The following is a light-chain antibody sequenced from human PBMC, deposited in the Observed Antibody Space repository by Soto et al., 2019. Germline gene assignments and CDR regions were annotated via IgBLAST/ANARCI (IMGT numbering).Light chain of an antibody. CDR1: QSVINY. CDR2: DAS. V-gene: IGKV3-11*01. J-gene: IGKJ5*01. Sequence: EIVLTQSPATLSLSPGERYTLSCRASQSVINYLAWYQQKHCQXHRXXIYDASNRATGIPARFSGSAYGTDCTITISSLEPEDGAVYDCQQRIHWPLTFGQGTRLEIK. CDR3: QQRIHWPLT.